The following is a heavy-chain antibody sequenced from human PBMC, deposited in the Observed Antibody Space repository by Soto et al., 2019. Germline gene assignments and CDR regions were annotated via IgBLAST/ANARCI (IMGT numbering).Heavy chain of an antibody. CDR3: ASPMVRGVTYYGMDV. CDR1: GCTFSSYA. CDR2: IIPIFGTA. V-gene: IGHV1-69*13. D-gene: IGHD3-10*01. Sequence: SVKVSCKASGCTFSSYAIHWVRQAPGQGLEWMGGIIPIFGTANYAQKFQGRVTMTADESTSTAYMELSSLRSEDTAVYYCASPMVRGVTYYGMDVWGQGTTVTVSS. J-gene: IGHJ6*02.